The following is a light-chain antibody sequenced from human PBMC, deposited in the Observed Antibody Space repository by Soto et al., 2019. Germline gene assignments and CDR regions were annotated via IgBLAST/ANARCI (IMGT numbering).Light chain of an antibody. V-gene: IGLV2-14*01. CDR1: SSDVGGYNY. J-gene: IGLJ1*01. CDR3: SSFTSSSTKA. CDR2: DVS. Sequence: SVLTQPASLSGSPGQSITISCTGTSSDVGGYNYVSWYQQHPGKAPKLMIYDVSNRPSGVSNRFSGSKSGNTASLTISGLQAEDEADYYCSSFTSSSTKAFGSGTKVTVL.